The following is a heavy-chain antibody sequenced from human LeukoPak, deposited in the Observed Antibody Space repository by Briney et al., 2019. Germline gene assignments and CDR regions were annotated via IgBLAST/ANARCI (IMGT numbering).Heavy chain of an antibody. CDR1: GYSISSGYY. Sequence: SETLSLTCTVSGYSISSGYYWGWIRQPTGKGLEWIGSIYHSGSTYYNPSLKSRVTISVDTSKNQFSLKLSSVTAADTAVYYCARVVAARPGPSYFDYWGQGTLVTVSS. D-gene: IGHD6-6*01. CDR3: ARVVAARPGPSYFDY. J-gene: IGHJ4*02. CDR2: IYHSGST. V-gene: IGHV4-38-2*02.